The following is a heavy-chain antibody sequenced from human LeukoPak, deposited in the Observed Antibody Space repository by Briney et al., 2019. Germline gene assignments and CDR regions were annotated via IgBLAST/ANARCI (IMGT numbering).Heavy chain of an antibody. J-gene: IGHJ4*02. V-gene: IGHV3-30*02. D-gene: IGHD1-26*01. CDR3: AKDLELAPFDY. CDR2: IRYDGSDK. CDR1: GFTFSSYG. Sequence: GGSLRLSCAPSGFTFSSYGMHWVRQAPGKGLEWVAFIRYDGSDKHCADSVKGRFTISRDNSKDTLYLQMNNLGAEDTAVYYCAKDLELAPFDYWGQGTLVTVSS.